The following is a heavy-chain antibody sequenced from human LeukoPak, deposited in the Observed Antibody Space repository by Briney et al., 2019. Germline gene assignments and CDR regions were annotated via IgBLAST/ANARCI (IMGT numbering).Heavy chain of an antibody. J-gene: IGHJ4*02. CDR2: ITTSGSTI. V-gene: IGHV3-48*03. Sequence: PGGSLRLSHAASWFNFSWYEMHGVRQAPGKGLEWVSHITTSGSTIYYADSVKGRFTISRDNAKNSVYLQMNSLRAEDTAVYYCARRYCSSSICLLDYWGQGALVTVSS. CDR3: ARRYCSSSICLLDY. D-gene: IGHD2-2*01. CDR1: WFNFSWYE.